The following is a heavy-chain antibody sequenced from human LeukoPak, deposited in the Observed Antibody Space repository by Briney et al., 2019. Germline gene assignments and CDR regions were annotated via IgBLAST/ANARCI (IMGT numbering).Heavy chain of an antibody. CDR2: IWYDGSNK. J-gene: IGHJ3*02. D-gene: IGHD6-6*01. Sequence: GGSLRLSCAAYGFTFSTYGMHWVRQAPGKGLEWVAVIWYDGSNKYYADSVKGRFTISRDNSKNTLYLQMNSLRAEDTAVYYCARGIGEQLVFGAFDIWGQGTMVTVSS. V-gene: IGHV3-33*01. CDR3: ARGIGEQLVFGAFDI. CDR1: GFTFSTYG.